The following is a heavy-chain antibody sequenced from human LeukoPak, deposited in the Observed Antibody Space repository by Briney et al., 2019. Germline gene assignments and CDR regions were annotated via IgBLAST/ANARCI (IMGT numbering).Heavy chain of an antibody. CDR3: TRQPGGYSYDY. Sequence: GGSLRLSCAASGFTFSGSAMHWVRQASGKGLEWVGRIRSKASSYATAYAASVKGRFTISRDDSKNTAYLQMNSLKAEDTAVYYCTRQPGGYSYDYWGQGTLVTVSS. CDR2: IRSKASSYAT. J-gene: IGHJ4*02. CDR1: GFTFSGSA. V-gene: IGHV3-73*01. D-gene: IGHD5-18*01.